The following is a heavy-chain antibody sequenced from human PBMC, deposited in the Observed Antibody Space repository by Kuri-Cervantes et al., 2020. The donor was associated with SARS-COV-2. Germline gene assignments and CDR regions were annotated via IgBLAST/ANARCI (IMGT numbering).Heavy chain of an antibody. Sequence: GESLKISCAASGFTFSNAWMSWVRQAPGKGLEWVGRIKSKTDGGTTDYAAPVKGRFTISRDNAKNSLYLQMNSLRAEDTAVYYCVRGLGTADAFDIWGQGTMVTVSS. V-gene: IGHV3-15*01. J-gene: IGHJ3*02. CDR3: VRGLGTADAFDI. CDR1: GFTFSNAW. CDR2: IKSKTDGGTT. D-gene: IGHD1-1*01.